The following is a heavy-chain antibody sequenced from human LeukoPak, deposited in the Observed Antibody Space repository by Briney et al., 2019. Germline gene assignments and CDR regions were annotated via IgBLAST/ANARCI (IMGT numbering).Heavy chain of an antibody. CDR3: VKEGPYDSSGHLLLSSHDAFDI. J-gene: IGHJ3*02. Sequence: GGSLSLSCSASGFTFSSYAMHWVRQAPGKGLEYVSAISSNGGSTYYADSVKGRFTISRDNSKNTLYLQMSSLRAEDTAVYYCVKEGPYDSSGHLLLSSHDAFDIWGQGTMVTVSS. CDR1: GFTFSSYA. CDR2: ISSNGGST. D-gene: IGHD3-22*01. V-gene: IGHV3-64D*09.